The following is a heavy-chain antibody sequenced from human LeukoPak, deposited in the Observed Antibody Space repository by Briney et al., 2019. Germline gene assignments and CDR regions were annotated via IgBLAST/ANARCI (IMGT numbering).Heavy chain of an antibody. Sequence: PGRSLRLSCAASGFTFDDYAMHWVRQAPGKGLEWVSGISWNSGSIDYADSVKGRFTISRDNAKNSLYLQMNSLRAEDTALYYCAKDRPYCSSTSCYRGAFDIWGQGTMVTVSS. CDR3: AKDRPYCSSTSCYRGAFDI. CDR1: GFTFDDYA. CDR2: ISWNSGSI. D-gene: IGHD2-2*02. J-gene: IGHJ3*02. V-gene: IGHV3-9*01.